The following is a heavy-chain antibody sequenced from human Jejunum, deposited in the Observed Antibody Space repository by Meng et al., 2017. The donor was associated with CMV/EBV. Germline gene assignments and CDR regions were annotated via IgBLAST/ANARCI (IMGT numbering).Heavy chain of an antibody. CDR3: AKGRALTGAYYFDY. CDR1: GFNFSSYA. V-gene: IGHV3-23*01. CDR2: VSGSGGTT. D-gene: IGHD3-9*01. J-gene: IGHJ4*02. Sequence: YGFNFSSYARSWVSQAPGKGMEWVSAVSGSGGTTYYEDYVEGRFTSSRDNTKNTLYLQMNSLRAEDTAVYYGAKGRALTGAYYFDYWGQGTLVTVSS.